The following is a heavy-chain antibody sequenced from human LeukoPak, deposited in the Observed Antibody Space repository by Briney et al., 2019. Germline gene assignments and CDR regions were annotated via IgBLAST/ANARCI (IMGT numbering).Heavy chain of an antibody. CDR1: GFTFSSYA. CDR2: ISYDGSNK. D-gene: IGHD3-10*01. Sequence: GGSLRLSCAASGFTFSSYAMHWVRQAPGKGLEWVAVISYDGSNKYYADSVKGRFTISRDNSKNTLYLQMNSLRAEDTAVYYCARRDYYGSGSYGGLEYYFDYWGQGTLVTVSS. J-gene: IGHJ4*02. CDR3: ARRDYYGSGSYGGLEYYFDY. V-gene: IGHV3-30-3*01.